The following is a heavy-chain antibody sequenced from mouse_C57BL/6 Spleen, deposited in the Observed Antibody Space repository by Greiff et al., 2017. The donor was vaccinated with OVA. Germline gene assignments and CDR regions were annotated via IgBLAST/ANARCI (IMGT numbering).Heavy chain of an antibody. J-gene: IGHJ2*01. Sequence: QVQLQQSGAELVRPGTSVKVSCKASGYAFTNSLIAWVKQRPGQGLEWIGVINPGSGGNNYNEKFTGKATMTADKSTSTAYMQLSSLTSEDSAVYFGASTRVSPLDYWGQGTTLTVSS. CDR3: ASTRVSPLDY. CDR2: INPGSGGN. CDR1: GYAFTNSL. D-gene: IGHD2-2*01. V-gene: IGHV1-54*01.